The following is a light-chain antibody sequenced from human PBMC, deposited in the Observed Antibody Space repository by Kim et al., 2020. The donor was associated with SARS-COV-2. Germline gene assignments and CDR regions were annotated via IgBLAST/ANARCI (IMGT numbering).Light chain of an antibody. CDR1: QDISNY. CDR3: QQYDNLLLIT. Sequence: DIQMTQSPSSLSASVGDRVTFTCQASQDISNYLNWYQQKPGKAPKLLIYDASNLETGVPSRFSGSGSGTDFTFTISSLQPEDIATYYCQQYDNLLLITFGQGTRLEIK. CDR2: DAS. V-gene: IGKV1-33*01. J-gene: IGKJ5*01.